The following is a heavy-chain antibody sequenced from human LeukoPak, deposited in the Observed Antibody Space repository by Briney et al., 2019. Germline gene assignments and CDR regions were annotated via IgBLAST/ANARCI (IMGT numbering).Heavy chain of an antibody. Sequence: GGTLRLSCAASGFTFSNYGMNWVRQAPGKGLEWVSGITGSGGNTYYADSVKGRFTISRDNSKNTLYLQMNSLRAEDTAVYYCAKRSGYYDSSGYYYYMDVWGKGTPVTISS. CDR3: AKRSGYYDSSGYYYYMDV. V-gene: IGHV3-23*01. D-gene: IGHD3-22*01. CDR1: GFTFSNYG. CDR2: ITGSGGNT. J-gene: IGHJ6*03.